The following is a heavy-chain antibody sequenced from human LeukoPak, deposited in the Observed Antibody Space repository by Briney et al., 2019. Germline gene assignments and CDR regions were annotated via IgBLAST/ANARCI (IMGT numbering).Heavy chain of an antibody. CDR1: GFTFSSYA. CDR3: ARDLAGDYFDY. J-gene: IGHJ4*02. V-gene: IGHV3-30-3*01. Sequence: GGSLRLSCAASGFTFSSYAMHWVRQAPGKGLEWVAVISYDGSNKYYADSVKCRFTISRDNSKNTLYLQMNSLRAEDTAVYYCARDLAGDYFDYWGQGTLVTVSS. CDR2: ISYDGSNK. D-gene: IGHD6-19*01.